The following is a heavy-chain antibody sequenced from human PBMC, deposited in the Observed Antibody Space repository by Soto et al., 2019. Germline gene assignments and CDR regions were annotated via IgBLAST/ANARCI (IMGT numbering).Heavy chain of an antibody. CDR1: GFTFSSYA. J-gene: IGHJ4*02. CDR3: ARVPSSSGRAHFDY. Sequence: LSLSCAASGFTFSSYAMHWVRQAPGKGLEWVAVISYDGSNKYYADSVKGRFTISRDNSKNTLYLQMNSLRAEDTAVYYCARVPSSSGRAHFDYWGQGTLVTVS. D-gene: IGHD2-15*01. V-gene: IGHV3-30-3*01. CDR2: ISYDGSNK.